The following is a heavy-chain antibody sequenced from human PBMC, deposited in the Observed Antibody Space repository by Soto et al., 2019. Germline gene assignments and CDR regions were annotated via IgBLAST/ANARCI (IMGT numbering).Heavy chain of an antibody. CDR2: ISAYNGNT. V-gene: IGHV1-18*01. Sequence: QVQLVQSGVEVEKPGASVKVSCKASGYTFISYGVSWVRQAPGQGLEWMGWISAYNGNTNYAQKFQGRVTMTTDTSTSTAYMELRSLRSDDTAVYYCARDVPTVTTGGPDYWGQGTLVTVSS. D-gene: IGHD4-17*01. CDR3: ARDVPTVTTGGPDY. CDR1: GYTFISYG. J-gene: IGHJ4*02.